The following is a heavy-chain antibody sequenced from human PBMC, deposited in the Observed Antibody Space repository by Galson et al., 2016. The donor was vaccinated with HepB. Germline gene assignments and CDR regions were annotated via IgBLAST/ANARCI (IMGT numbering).Heavy chain of an antibody. CDR1: GHTLSELA. CDR3: ATSIIFTTGVPGPDESFDL. Sequence: SVKVSCKVSGHTLSELAMHWVRQAPGKGLEWLGGFDPEDDETAYAQKFQGRLTMTEDTSTDTAYMAVSSLTSEDTAVYYCATSIIFTTGVPGPDESFDLWGQGTMVTVSA. CDR2: FDPEDDET. V-gene: IGHV1-24*01. D-gene: IGHD3/OR15-3a*01. J-gene: IGHJ3*01.